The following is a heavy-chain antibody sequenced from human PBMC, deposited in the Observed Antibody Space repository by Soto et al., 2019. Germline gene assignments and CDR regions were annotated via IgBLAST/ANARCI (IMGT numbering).Heavy chain of an antibody. V-gene: IGHV4-59*02. Sequence: SETLSLTCTVTGGSVRRYYWSGMRQPPGKGLECMGYVYYSGSTDYNPSLKSRVTISVDTSKNQISLRLKSVTAADTAVYYCARAETSGIHYFDYWGQGSLVT. CDR2: VYYSGST. CDR1: GGSVRRYY. J-gene: IGHJ4*02. CDR3: ARAETSGIHYFDY. D-gene: IGHD6-13*01.